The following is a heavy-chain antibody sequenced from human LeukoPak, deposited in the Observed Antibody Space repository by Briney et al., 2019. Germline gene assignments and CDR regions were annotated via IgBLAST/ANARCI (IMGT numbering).Heavy chain of an antibody. D-gene: IGHD1-26*01. J-gene: IGHJ4*02. Sequence: PGGSLRLSCAASAFTFSTSAMTWVRRAPENGLEWVSSISGSGANTYYADSVRGRFTISRDNSKNTLYLQMNSLRAEDPAVYYCAKILSGATILWGQGTLVSVSS. CDR3: AKILSGATIL. CDR1: AFTFSTSA. CDR2: ISGSGANT. V-gene: IGHV3-23*01.